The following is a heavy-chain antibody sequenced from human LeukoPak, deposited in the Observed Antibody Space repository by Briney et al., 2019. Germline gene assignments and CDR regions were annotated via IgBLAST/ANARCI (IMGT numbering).Heavy chain of an antibody. CDR1: GGSISTNSYY. CDR3: ARGYSGYDGFDY. CDR2: IYYSGSI. D-gene: IGHD5-12*01. Sequence: SETLSLTCTVSGGSISTNSYYWGWIRQPPGKGLEWIGSIYYSGSIYYTPSLKSRVTISVDTSKNQFSLKLSSVTAADTAVYYCARGYSGYDGFDYWGQGTLVTVSS. J-gene: IGHJ4*02. V-gene: IGHV4-39*01.